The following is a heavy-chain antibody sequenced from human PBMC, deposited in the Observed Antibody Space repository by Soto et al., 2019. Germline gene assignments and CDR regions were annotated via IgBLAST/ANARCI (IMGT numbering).Heavy chain of an antibody. D-gene: IGHD2-15*01. CDR3: ARVGYWRGEDIVVVVAARRPYYYYGMDV. CDR2: INHSGST. CDR1: GGSFSGYC. V-gene: IGHV4-34*01. J-gene: IGHJ6*02. Sequence: TSETLSLTCAVYGGSFSGYCWSWIRQPPGKGLEWIGEINHSGSTNYNPSLKSRVTISVDTSKNQFSLKLSSVTAADTAVYYCARVGYWRGEDIVVVVAARRPYYYYGMDVWGQGTTVTVSS.